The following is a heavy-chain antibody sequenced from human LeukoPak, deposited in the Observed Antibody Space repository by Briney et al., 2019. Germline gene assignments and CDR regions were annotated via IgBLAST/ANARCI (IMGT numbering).Heavy chain of an antibody. CDR3: ARGSSSGYYYAQYYFDY. Sequence: PSETLSLTCTVSGGSISSSSYYWGWIRQPPGKGLEWIGSIYYSGSTYYNPSLKSRVTISVDTSKNQFSLRLSSVTAADTAVYYCARGSSSGYYYAQYYFDYWGQGTLVTVSP. D-gene: IGHD3-22*01. V-gene: IGHV4-39*07. J-gene: IGHJ4*02. CDR1: GGSISSSSYY. CDR2: IYYSGST.